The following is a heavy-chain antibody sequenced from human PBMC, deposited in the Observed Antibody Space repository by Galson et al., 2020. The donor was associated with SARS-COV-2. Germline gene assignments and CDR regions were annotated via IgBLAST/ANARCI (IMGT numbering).Heavy chain of an antibody. CDR3: ARCGSDYYLDALDI. J-gene: IGHJ3*02. D-gene: IGHD3-22*01. CDR2: ISRSGGTI. Sequence: GGSLRLSCAASGFIFSDYYMSWIRQAPGGLEWVSYISRSGGTIYYADSVKGRFTISRDNAKNSLYLQMNSLRAEDTAVYYCARCGSDYYLDALDIWGQGTMVTVSS. V-gene: IGHV3-11*01. CDR1: GFIFSDYY.